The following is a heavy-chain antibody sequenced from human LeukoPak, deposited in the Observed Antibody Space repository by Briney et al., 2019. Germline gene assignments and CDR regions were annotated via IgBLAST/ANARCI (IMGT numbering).Heavy chain of an antibody. CDR3: ARAGDGSGSYDNADYDY. CDR2: IYTSGST. D-gene: IGHD3-10*01. CDR1: GDSVSSSNYY. V-gene: IGHV4-61*05. Sequence: PSETLSLTCTVSGDSVSSSNYYWAWIRQPPGKGLEWIGRIYTSGSTNYNPSLKSRVTMSIDTSKNQFSLKVISVTAADAAVYYCARAGDGSGSYDNADYDYWGQGTLVTVSS. J-gene: IGHJ4*02.